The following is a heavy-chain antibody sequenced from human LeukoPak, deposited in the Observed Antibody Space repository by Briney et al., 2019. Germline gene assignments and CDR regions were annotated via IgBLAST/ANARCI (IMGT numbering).Heavy chain of an antibody. V-gene: IGHV4-39*01. CDR2: IYYSGST. J-gene: IGHJ4*02. CDR1: GGSISSSSYY. D-gene: IGHD6-19*01. Sequence: SETLSLTCTVSGGSISSSSYYWGWIRQPPGKGLEWIGSIYYSGSTYYNPSLKSRVTISVDTSKNQFSLKLSSVIAADTAVYYCARHNNRVAGANDYWGQGTQVTVSS. CDR3: ARHNNRVAGANDY.